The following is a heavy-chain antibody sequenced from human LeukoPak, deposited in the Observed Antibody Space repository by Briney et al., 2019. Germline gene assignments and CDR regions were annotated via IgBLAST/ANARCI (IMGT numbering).Heavy chain of an antibody. CDR1: GFTFSDYY. V-gene: IGHV3-11*01. J-gene: IGHJ2*01. D-gene: IGHD6-13*01. CDR2: ISSSGTPV. Sequence: GGSLRLSCAASGFTFSDYYMTWIRQAPGKGLEWVSYISSSGTPVYYADSVKGRFTISRDNAKRSVYLQMNSLRAEDTAVYYCARVYYSSSYDYWYFDLWGRGTLVTVSS. CDR3: ARVYYSSSYDYWYFDL.